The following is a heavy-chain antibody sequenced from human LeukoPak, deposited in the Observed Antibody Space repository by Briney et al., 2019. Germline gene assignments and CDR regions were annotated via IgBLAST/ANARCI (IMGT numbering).Heavy chain of an antibody. CDR3: ARLYCSSTSCYAGIGWFDP. Sequence: SETLSLTCTVSGGSISSYYWSWIRQPPGKGLEWIGYIYYSGSTNYNPSLKSRVTISVDTSKNQFSLKLSSVTAADTAVYYCARLYCSSTSCYAGIGWFDPWGQGTLVTVSS. J-gene: IGHJ5*02. CDR2: IYYSGST. D-gene: IGHD2-2*01. CDR1: GGSISSYY. V-gene: IGHV4-59*01.